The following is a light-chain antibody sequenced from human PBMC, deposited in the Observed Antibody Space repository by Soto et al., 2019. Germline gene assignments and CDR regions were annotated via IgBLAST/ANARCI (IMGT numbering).Light chain of an antibody. Sequence: EIVMTQSPATLSVSPGERATLSCRASRNINRKLAWYQPKPGQAPRLLISGASTRATGIPARFSGSGSGTEFTLTISSLQSEDFAVYYCQQYYDYPPLTFGGGTKVEIK. CDR3: QQYYDYPPLT. V-gene: IGKV3-15*01. CDR2: GAS. CDR1: RNINRK. J-gene: IGKJ4*01.